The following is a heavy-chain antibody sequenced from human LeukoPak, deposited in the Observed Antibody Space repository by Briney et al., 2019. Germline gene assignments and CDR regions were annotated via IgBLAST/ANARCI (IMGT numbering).Heavy chain of an antibody. Sequence: GGSLRLSCAAFGFKFDDYAMHWVRQAPGKGLEWVSGISWNSGSIAFADSVKGRFTISRDNAKNSLYLQMNSLRAEDTAFYYCAKGEVVVLTGAAFDYWGRGTLVTVSS. CDR1: GFKFDDYA. J-gene: IGHJ4*02. V-gene: IGHV3-9*01. CDR2: ISWNSGSI. D-gene: IGHD2-2*01. CDR3: AKGEVVVLTGAAFDY.